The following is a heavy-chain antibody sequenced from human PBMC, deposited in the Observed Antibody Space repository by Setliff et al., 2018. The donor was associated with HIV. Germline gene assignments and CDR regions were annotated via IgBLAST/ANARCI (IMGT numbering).Heavy chain of an antibody. Sequence: TGGSLRLSCAASGFTVSSNYMSWVRQAPGKGLEWVSVTYSGGSTYYADSVKGRFTISRDNSKNTLYLQMNSLRAEDTAVYYCARAMVPDSSGYYRPPAFDIWGQGTMVTVSS. CDR2: TYSGGST. J-gene: IGHJ3*02. CDR3: ARAMVPDSSGYYRPPAFDI. CDR1: GFTVSSNY. V-gene: IGHV3-53*01. D-gene: IGHD3-22*01.